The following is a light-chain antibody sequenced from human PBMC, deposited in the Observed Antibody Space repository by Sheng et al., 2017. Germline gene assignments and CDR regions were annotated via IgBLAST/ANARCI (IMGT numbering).Light chain of an antibody. V-gene: IGKV3-15*01. CDR1: ESINTN. CDR3: QQYANWPPAWT. J-gene: IGKJ1*01. CDR2: GPS. Sequence: EIVMTQSPATLSVSPGQGATLSCRASESINTNVAWYQLRPGQAPRLLIYGPSTRATGIPVRFSGSGSETEFTLTISSVQSEDFAVYYCQQYANWPPAWTFGQGT.